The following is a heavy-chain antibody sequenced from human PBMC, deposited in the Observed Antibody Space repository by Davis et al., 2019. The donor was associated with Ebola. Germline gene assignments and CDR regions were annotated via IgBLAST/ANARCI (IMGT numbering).Heavy chain of an antibody. CDR2: IRSKANSYAT. CDR1: GFTFSGST. CDR3: ARDWVVGAHLDY. Sequence: GESLKISCAASGFTFSGSTMHWVRQASGKGLEWVGRIRSKANSYATAYAASVKGRFTISRDDSKNTAYLQMNSLRAEDTALYYCARDWVVGAHLDYWGQGTLVTVSS. V-gene: IGHV3-73*01. J-gene: IGHJ4*02. D-gene: IGHD1-26*01.